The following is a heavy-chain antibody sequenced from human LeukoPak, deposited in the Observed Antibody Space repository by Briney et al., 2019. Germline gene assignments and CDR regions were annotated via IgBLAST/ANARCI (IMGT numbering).Heavy chain of an antibody. Sequence: SVKVSCKASGGSFNNYAINWVRHAPGQGLEWMGDISPMFLTTNYAQKFQGRVTLTADESTGTAYLELSSLRSEDTAVYYCAGDSHSSGFDYWGQGTLVTVSS. CDR1: GGSFNNYA. CDR2: ISPMFLTT. D-gene: IGHD3-22*01. V-gene: IGHV1-69*13. CDR3: AGDSHSSGFDY. J-gene: IGHJ4*02.